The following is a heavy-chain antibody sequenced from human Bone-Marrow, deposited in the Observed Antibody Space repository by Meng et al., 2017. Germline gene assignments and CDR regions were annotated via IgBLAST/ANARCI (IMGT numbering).Heavy chain of an antibody. Sequence: ASVKVSCKASGYTFTSYYMHWVRQAPGQGLEWMGIINPSGGSTSYAQKFQGRVTMTRDTSTSTVYMELSSLRSEDTAVYYCATRIAAALLGFYAEYFQHWGQGTLVTVSS. CDR1: GYTFTSYY. CDR2: INPSGGST. V-gene: IGHV1-46*01. CDR3: ATRIAAALLGFYAEYFQH. J-gene: IGHJ1*01. D-gene: IGHD6-13*01.